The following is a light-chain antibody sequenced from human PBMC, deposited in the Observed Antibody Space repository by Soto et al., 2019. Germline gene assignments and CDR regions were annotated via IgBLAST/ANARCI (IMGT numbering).Light chain of an antibody. V-gene: IGKV3-15*01. CDR2: HAS. J-gene: IGKJ4*01. CDR3: QQYNKWPLT. CDR1: QSVSNN. Sequence: EIVMTQSPATLSVSPGERATLSCRASQSVSNNLAWYQQKPGQAPRLLIYHASTRATGIPARFSGSGSGTEFTLTISSLQSEDFAVYSCQQYNKWPLTFGGGTKVEIK.